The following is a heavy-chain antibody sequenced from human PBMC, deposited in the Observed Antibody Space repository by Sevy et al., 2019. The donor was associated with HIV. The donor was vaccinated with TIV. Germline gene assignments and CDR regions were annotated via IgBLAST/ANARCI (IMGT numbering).Heavy chain of an antibody. CDR1: GFTFDDYA. Sequence: GGSRLSCTASGFTFDDYAMSWFRQAPGKGLEWVDFITRNSYEAYGGTTEYAASVKGRFTISRDDSKSIAYLQMNSLKTEDTAVYYCTRAQATVVTPEYYFDYWGQGTLVTVSS. D-gene: IGHD3-22*01. V-gene: IGHV3-49*03. J-gene: IGHJ4*02. CDR3: TRAQATVVTPEYYFDY. CDR2: ITRNSYEAYGGTT.